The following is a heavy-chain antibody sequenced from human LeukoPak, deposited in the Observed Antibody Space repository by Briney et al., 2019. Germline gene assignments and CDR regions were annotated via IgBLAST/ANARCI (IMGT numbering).Heavy chain of an antibody. CDR2: IYYSGST. V-gene: IGHV4-39*01. D-gene: IGHD6-13*01. CDR1: GGSISSSSYY. CDR3: ARRSSWYNYYYYYMDV. Sequence: SETQSLTCTVSGGSISSSSYYWGWIRQPPGKGLEWIVSIYYSGSTYYNPSLKSRVTISVDTSKNQFSLKLSSVTAADTAVYYCARRSSWYNYYYYYMDVWGKGTTVTVSS. J-gene: IGHJ6*03.